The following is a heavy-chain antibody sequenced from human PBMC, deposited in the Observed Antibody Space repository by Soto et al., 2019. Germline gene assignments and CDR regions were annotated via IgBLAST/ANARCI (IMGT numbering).Heavy chain of an antibody. Sequence: EVQLVESGGGLVKPGGSLRLSCAASGYTFSSYSMNWVRQAPGKGLEWVSSISSSSSSYIYYADSVKGRFTISRDNAKNSLYLQMNSLRAEDTAVYYCARDREVRGVHYWYFDLWGRGTLVTVSS. CDR2: ISSSSSSYI. J-gene: IGHJ2*01. CDR3: ARDREVRGVHYWYFDL. D-gene: IGHD3-10*01. V-gene: IGHV3-21*01. CDR1: GYTFSSYS.